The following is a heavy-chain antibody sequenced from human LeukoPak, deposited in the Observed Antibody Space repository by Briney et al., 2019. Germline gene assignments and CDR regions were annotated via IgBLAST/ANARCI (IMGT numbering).Heavy chain of an antibody. CDR1: GFRFSDSV. CDR2: ISSSGSYL. D-gene: IGHD6-19*01. J-gene: IGHJ3*01. V-gene: IGHV3-21*01. CDR3: ARGSISGFDAFNV. Sequence: GGSLRLSCVVSGFRFSDSVMSWVRQAPGKGLEWVSSISSSGSYLHYAASVKGRFTISRDNAKNSLFLQINSLRAEDTAVYSCARGSISGFDAFNVRGQGTVVTVSS.